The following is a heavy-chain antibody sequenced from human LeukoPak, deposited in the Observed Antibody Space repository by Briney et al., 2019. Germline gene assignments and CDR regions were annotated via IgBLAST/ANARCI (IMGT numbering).Heavy chain of an antibody. CDR2: ISAYNGNT. Sequence: ASVKVSRKASGYTFTSYGISWVRQAPGQGLEWMGWISAYNGNTNYAQKLQGRVTMTTDTSTSTAYMELRSLRSDDTAVYYCAREKYYYDSSGDAFDIWGQGTMVTVSS. D-gene: IGHD3-22*01. CDR3: AREKYYYDSSGDAFDI. V-gene: IGHV1-18*01. CDR1: GYTFTSYG. J-gene: IGHJ3*02.